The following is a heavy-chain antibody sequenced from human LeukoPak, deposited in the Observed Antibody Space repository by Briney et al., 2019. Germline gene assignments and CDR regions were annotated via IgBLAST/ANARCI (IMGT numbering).Heavy chain of an antibody. CDR3: ARETPRRGETRDGYR. V-gene: IGHV3-7*01. J-gene: IGHJ4*02. Sequence: GGSLRLSCAASGFTFSSYSMNWVRQAPGKGLECLANIKEDGSETYYADSVRGRFTISRDNPKNLLFLQINSLRVEDTAVYYCARETPRRGETRDGYRWGQGTLVTVSS. CDR2: IKEDGSET. D-gene: IGHD5-24*01. CDR1: GFTFSSYS.